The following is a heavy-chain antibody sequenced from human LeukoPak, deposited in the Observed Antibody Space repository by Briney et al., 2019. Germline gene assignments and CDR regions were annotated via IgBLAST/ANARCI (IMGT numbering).Heavy chain of an antibody. V-gene: IGHV3-23*01. CDR1: GFTFSNYA. D-gene: IGHD6-19*01. Sequence: GGSLRLSCAASGFTFSNYAMSWVRQAPGKGLEWVSGISGSGVSTYYADSVKGRFTISRDNSKNTLYLQMNSLRAEDTAVYYCARDSRIAVAATTGGWFDHWGQGTLVTVSS. CDR2: ISGSGVST. J-gene: IGHJ5*02. CDR3: ARDSRIAVAATTGGWFDH.